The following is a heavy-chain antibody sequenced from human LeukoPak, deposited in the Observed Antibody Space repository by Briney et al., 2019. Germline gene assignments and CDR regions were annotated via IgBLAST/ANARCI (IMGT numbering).Heavy chain of an antibody. CDR3: ARGGREVVTAIF. CDR1: GFTFSSYA. Sequence: GGSLRLSCAASGFTFSSYAMHWVRQAPGKGLEWVAVISYDGSNKYYADSVKGRFTISRDNSKNTLYLQMNSLRAEDTAVYYCARGGREVVTAIFWGQGTLVTASS. CDR2: ISYDGSNK. V-gene: IGHV3-30-3*01. D-gene: IGHD2-21*02. J-gene: IGHJ4*02.